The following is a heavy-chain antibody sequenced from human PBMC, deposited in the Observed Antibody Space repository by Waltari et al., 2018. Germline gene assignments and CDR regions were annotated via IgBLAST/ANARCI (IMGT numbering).Heavy chain of an antibody. CDR1: GGSISNW. Sequence: QVQLQESGPGLAKPSETLSLTCAVSGGSISNWWSWVRQPPGKGLGGIGEIHHSGSTNYHPPLKSRVTISGDKSKSRFSLKLSSVTAADTAVYYCAREAAGTDAFDIWGQGTMVTVSS. CDR3: AREAAGTDAFDI. D-gene: IGHD1-1*01. V-gene: IGHV4-4*02. CDR2: IHHSGST. J-gene: IGHJ3*02.